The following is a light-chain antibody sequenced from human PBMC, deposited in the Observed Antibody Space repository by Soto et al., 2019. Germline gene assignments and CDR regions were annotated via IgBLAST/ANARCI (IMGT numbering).Light chain of an antibody. V-gene: IGKV3-20*01. Sequence: IVLTQSPGTLSLSPGERATLSCRARQTGSNSYLAWYQQKSGQAPRLLIYGVSTRATGIPDRFSGSGSGTEFALTISRLEPEDFAVYICQHYVYPQWTFGPGTKVEIK. J-gene: IGKJ1*01. CDR3: QHYVYPQWT. CDR1: QTGSNSY. CDR2: GVS.